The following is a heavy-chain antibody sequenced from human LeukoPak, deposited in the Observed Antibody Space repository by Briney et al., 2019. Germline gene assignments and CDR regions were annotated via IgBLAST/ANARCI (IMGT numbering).Heavy chain of an antibody. CDR2: IWHDGSVE. CDR3: AKEGDQLRGYLDA. J-gene: IGHJ6*03. Sequence: GGSLRLSCTASGFMFSRLGMQWVRQAPGEGLEWVAMIWHDGSVEEYADSVKGRFTISRDNSQNTLYLQMNSLRDDDTAVYYCAKEGDQLRGYLDAWGKGNTVTVSS. CDR1: GFMFSRLG. D-gene: IGHD3-16*01. V-gene: IGHV3-33*06.